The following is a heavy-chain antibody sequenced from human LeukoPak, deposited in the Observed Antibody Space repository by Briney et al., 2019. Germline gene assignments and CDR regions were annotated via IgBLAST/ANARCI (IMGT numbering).Heavy chain of an antibody. J-gene: IGHJ5*02. CDR1: GGSISSGSYY. V-gene: IGHV4-61*02. CDR2: IYTSGST. D-gene: IGHD3-22*01. Sequence: PSETLSLTCTVSGGSISSGSYYWSWIRQPAGKGLEWIGRIYTSGSTNYNPSLKSRVTISVDTSKNQFSLKLSSVTAADTAVYYCARDVSGYAWFDPWGQGTLVTVSS. CDR3: ARDVSGYAWFDP.